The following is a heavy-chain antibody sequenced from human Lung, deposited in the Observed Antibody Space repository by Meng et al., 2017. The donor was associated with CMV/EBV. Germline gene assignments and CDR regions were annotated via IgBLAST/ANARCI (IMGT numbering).Heavy chain of an antibody. CDR1: RLTFNGYD. CDR2: VSPKTGDT. J-gene: IGHJ4*02. V-gene: IGHV1-2*02. Sequence: QVPLVQSGGEVKNPGASVKVSCKASRLTFNGYDIHWVRQAPGQGLEWMGSVSPKTGDTNFAQKFHGRVTLTRDTSINTAYLGLNRLTSDDTAVYYCARTLAGPFDSWGQGTLVTVSS. D-gene: IGHD2/OR15-2a*01. CDR3: ARTLAGPFDS.